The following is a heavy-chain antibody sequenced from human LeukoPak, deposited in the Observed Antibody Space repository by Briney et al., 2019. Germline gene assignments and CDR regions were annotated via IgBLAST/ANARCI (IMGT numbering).Heavy chain of an antibody. D-gene: IGHD3-10*01. J-gene: IGHJ5*02. CDR1: GGSLSSYY. V-gene: IGHV4-4*07. CDR3: ARGDGSTMIRGVSRYGWLDP. CDR2: IFTTGST. Sequence: PSETLSLTCSVSGGSLSSYYWTWIRQPAGKGLEWIGRIFTTGSTNYNPSLMSRVTMSVDTSKNQFSLKTRSVTAADTAVYYCARGDGSTMIRGVSRYGWLDPWGQGTLVTVSS.